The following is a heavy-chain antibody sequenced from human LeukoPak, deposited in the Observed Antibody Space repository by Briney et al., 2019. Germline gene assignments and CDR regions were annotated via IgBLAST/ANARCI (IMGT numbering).Heavy chain of an antibody. CDR3: ARSDRGYSYGSFDY. CDR2: IGASGGTT. CDR1: GFTFSTYS. J-gene: IGHJ4*02. Sequence: GGSLRLSCGVSGFTFSTYSMNWVRQAPGKGLEWLSYIGASGGTTYYADSVKGRFTISRDNAKNSLYLQMNSLRAEDTAMYYCARSDRGYSYGSFDYWGQGTLFTVSS. V-gene: IGHV3-48*01. D-gene: IGHD5-18*01.